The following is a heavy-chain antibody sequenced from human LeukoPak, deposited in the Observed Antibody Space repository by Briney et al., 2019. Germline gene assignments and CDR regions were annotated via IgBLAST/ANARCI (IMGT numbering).Heavy chain of an antibody. V-gene: IGHV1-2*02. J-gene: IGHJ5*02. Sequence: VASVKVSCKVSGYTLTELSMHWVRQAPGKGLEWMGWINPNSGGTNYAQKFQGRVTMTRDTSITTAYMELSRLTSDDTAVYFCARATELNWFDPWGQGTLVTVSS. D-gene: IGHD1-14*01. CDR3: ARATELNWFDP. CDR1: GYTLTELS. CDR2: INPNSGGT.